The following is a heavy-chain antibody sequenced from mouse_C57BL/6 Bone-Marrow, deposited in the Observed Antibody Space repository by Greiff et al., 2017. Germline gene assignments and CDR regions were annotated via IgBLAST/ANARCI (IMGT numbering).Heavy chain of an antibody. Sequence: VQLQQSGAELVRPGASVKLSCKASGYTFTDYYINWVKQRPGQGLEWIARIYPGNGNTYYNEKFKGKATLTADKSSSTAYMQLRSLTSEASAVYVGEREESNDERDGDDDVWGKGTTLTVSS. CDR1: GYTFTDYY. CDR2: IYPGNGNT. CDR3: EREESNDERDGDDDV. V-gene: IGHV1-76*01. D-gene: IGHD2-12*01. J-gene: IGHJ2*01.